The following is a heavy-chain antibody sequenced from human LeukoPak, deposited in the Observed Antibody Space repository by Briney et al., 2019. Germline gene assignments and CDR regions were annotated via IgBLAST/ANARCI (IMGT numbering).Heavy chain of an antibody. V-gene: IGHV3-21*01. CDR3: ARVRVGGRGGFDY. J-gene: IGHJ4*02. CDR2: ISSNSSYI. CDR1: GFTFSSYS. Sequence: PGGSLRLSCAASGFTFSSYSMNWVRQAPGKGLEWVASISSNSSYIFYADSVKGRFTISRDNAKNSPYLQMNSLRAEDTAVYYCARVRVGGRGGFDYWGQGTLVTVSS. D-gene: IGHD3-16*01.